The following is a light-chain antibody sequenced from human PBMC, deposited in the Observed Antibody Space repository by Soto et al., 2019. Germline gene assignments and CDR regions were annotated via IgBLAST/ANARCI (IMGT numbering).Light chain of an antibody. CDR2: GVT. CDR1: SSDVGTYDY. J-gene: IGLJ1*01. V-gene: IGLV2-8*01. CDR3: SSYAGRSMYV. Sequence: QSALTQPPSASGSPGQSVTFSCTGTSSDVGTYDYASWYQQYPGKAPKLLIYGVTRRPSGVPDRFSGSKSGNTAPLTVSGLQAEDEAYYYCSSYAGRSMYVFGTGTKVTGL.